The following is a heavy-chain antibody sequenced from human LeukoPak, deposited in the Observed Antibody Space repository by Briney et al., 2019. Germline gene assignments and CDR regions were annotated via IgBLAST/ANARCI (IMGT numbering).Heavy chain of an antibody. J-gene: IGHJ4*02. CDR3: AKYSGYDS. CDR2: ISYDGSNK. D-gene: IGHD5-12*01. V-gene: IGHV3-30*18. CDR1: GFTFSSYG. Sequence: PGRSLSLSCAASGFTFSSYGMHWVRQAPGKGLEWVAVISYDGSNKYYADSVKGRFTISRDNSKNTLYLQMNSLRAEDTAVYYCAKYSGYDSWGQGTLVTVSS.